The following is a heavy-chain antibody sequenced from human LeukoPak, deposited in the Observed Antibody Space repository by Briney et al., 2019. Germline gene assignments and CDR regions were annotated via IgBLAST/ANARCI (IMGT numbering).Heavy chain of an antibody. V-gene: IGHV3-30*18. CDR2: ISYDGSNK. CDR3: AKDRVAAVAAYYYGMDV. D-gene: IGHD6-19*01. CDR1: GFTFSSYG. Sequence: GRSLRLSCAASGFTFSSYGMHWVRQAPGKGLEWVAVISYDGSNKYYADSAKGRFTISRDNSKNTLYLQMNSLRAEGTAVYYCAKDRVAAVAAYYYGMDVWGQGTTVTVSS. J-gene: IGHJ6*02.